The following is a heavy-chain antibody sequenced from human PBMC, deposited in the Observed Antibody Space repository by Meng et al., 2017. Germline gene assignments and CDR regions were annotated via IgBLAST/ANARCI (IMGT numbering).Heavy chain of an antibody. CDR3: ARWSIYCSGGSCYSFDY. Sequence: QVQLQGAGTGIGKAQGALALAWPVSGGSISSSNWWSWVRQPPGKGLEWIGEIYHSGSNNYNPSLKSRVTKSVDKSKNQFSLKLSSVTAADTAVYYCARWSIYCSGGSCYSFDYWGQGTLVTVSS. V-gene: IGHV4-4*03. D-gene: IGHD2-15*01. CDR1: GGSISSSNW. CDR2: IYHSGSN. J-gene: IGHJ4*02.